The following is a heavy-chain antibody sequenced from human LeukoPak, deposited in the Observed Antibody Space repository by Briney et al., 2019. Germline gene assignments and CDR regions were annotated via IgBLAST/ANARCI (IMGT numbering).Heavy chain of an antibody. CDR1: GYSFTSYW. D-gene: IGHD5-18*01. Sequence: RGESLKISCKGSGYSFTSYWIGWVRQMPGKGLEWMGIIYPCYSDTRYSPSFQGQVTISPDKSIRTAYLQWSSLKASDTAMYYCARRRRGYSYGKPDYFDYWGQGTLVTVPS. CDR2: IYPCYSDT. CDR3: ARRRRGYSYGKPDYFDY. J-gene: IGHJ4*02. V-gene: IGHV5-51*01.